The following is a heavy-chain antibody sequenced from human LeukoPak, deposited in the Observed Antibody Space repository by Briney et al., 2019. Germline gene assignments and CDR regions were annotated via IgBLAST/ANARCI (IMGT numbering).Heavy chain of an antibody. J-gene: IGHJ6*03. CDR2: IWYDGSNK. D-gene: IGHD3-10*02. CDR1: GFTFSSYG. V-gene: IGHV3-33*06. CDR3: AKCSDYYYYMDV. Sequence: GGALRLSCAASGFTFSSYGMHCGRQAPGEGLGWGAVIWYDGSNKYYADSVKGRFTLSRDNSKNTLYLQMNSLRAEDTAVYYCAKCSDYYYYMDVWGKGTTVTVSS.